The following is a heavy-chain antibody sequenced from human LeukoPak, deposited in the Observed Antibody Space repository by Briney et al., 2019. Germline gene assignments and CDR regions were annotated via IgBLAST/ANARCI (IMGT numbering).Heavy chain of an antibody. J-gene: IGHJ5*02. Sequence: GGSLRLSCAASGFTFSGYSMNWVRQAPGKGLEWVSSISSSSSYIYYADSVKGRFTISRDNAKNSLYLQMNSLRAEDTAVYYCARGPVTTGFDWFDPWGQGTLVTVSS. CDR3: ARGPVTTGFDWFDP. D-gene: IGHD4-17*01. CDR1: GFTFSGYS. V-gene: IGHV3-21*01. CDR2: ISSSSSYI.